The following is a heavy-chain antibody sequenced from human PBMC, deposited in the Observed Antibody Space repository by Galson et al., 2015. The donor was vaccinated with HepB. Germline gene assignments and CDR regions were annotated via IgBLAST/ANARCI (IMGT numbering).Heavy chain of an antibody. V-gene: IGHV4-4*02. CDR3: ARGLAPGANVGIVWSDT. CDR1: GGSISSSKW. Sequence: SETLSLTCAVSGGSISSSKWWSWVRQPPGKGLEWIGEVSHSGSTNYNPSLKSRVTISVDKSKNQFSLKLTSVTAAATAVYYCARGLAPGANVGIVWSDTWGPGTLVTVPS. CDR2: VSHSGST. D-gene: IGHD2-2*01. J-gene: IGHJ5*02.